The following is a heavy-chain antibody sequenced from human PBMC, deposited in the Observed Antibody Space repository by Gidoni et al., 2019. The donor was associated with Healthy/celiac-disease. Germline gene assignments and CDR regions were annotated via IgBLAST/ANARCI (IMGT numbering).Heavy chain of an antibody. CDR3: ARENDWNDGDYYYYGMDV. Sequence: QVQLVEPGGGVVQPGGSLRRSCAAPGFTASSHALHWVRQAPGKGLEWLAVIWYDVSNNYYADSVKGRFTISRYNSKNTLYLQMNSLRAEDTAVYYCARENDWNDGDYYYYGMDVWGQGTTVTVSS. D-gene: IGHD1-1*01. J-gene: IGHJ6*02. V-gene: IGHV3-33*01. CDR1: GFTASSHA. CDR2: IWYDVSNN.